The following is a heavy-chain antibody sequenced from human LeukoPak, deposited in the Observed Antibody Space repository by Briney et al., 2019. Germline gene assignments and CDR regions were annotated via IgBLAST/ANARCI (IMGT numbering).Heavy chain of an antibody. D-gene: IGHD6-19*01. J-gene: IGHJ5*02. CDR1: GYTFTNYG. CDR3: ARDSLYSSGTDGFDP. Sequence: ASVKVSCKASGYTFTNYGISWGRQAPGQGLEWMGWISGYNGNTNYVQKLQGRVTMTTDTSTSTAYMELRSLRSDDTAVYYCARDSLYSSGTDGFDPWGQGTLVTVSS. V-gene: IGHV1-18*04. CDR2: ISGYNGNT.